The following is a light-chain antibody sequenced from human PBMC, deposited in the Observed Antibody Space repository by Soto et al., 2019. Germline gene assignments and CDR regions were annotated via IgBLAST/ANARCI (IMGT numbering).Light chain of an antibody. J-gene: IGKJ4*01. Sequence: IQLTQSPSSLSASVGESVTITCRASQDIDNYLNWYQHRPGEAPKLLIYDASNLETGVPSRFSGSGSGTDFTFTISSLQPEDIATYYCQQYDNLPRFGGGTKVDIK. CDR1: QDIDNY. V-gene: IGKV1-33*01. CDR2: DAS. CDR3: QQYDNLPR.